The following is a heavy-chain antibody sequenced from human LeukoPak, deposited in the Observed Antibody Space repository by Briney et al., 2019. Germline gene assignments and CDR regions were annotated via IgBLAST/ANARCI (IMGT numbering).Heavy chain of an antibody. J-gene: IGHJ4*02. CDR1: GGSISSYY. CDR2: IYYSGST. CDR3: ARGLGITIFGVLTTYYFDN. D-gene: IGHD3-3*01. V-gene: IGHV4-59*01. Sequence: SETLSLTCTVSGGSISSYYWSWIRQPPGKGLEWIGYIYYSGSTNYNPSLKSRVTISVDTSKNQFSLKLSSVTAADTAVYYCARGLGITIFGVLTTYYFDNWGQGTLVTVSS.